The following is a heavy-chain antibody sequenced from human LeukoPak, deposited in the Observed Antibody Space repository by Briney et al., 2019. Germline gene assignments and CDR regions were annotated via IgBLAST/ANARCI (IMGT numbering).Heavy chain of an antibody. CDR1: GGSISSYY. V-gene: IGHV4-4*07. D-gene: IGHD2-15*01. CDR3: ARSSVVADFDY. Sequence: SETLSLTCTVSGGSISSYYWSWIRQPARKGLEWIGRIYTSGSTNYNPSLKSQVTMSVDTSKNQFSLKLSSVTAADTAVYYCARSSVVADFDYWGQGTLVTVSS. J-gene: IGHJ4*02. CDR2: IYTSGST.